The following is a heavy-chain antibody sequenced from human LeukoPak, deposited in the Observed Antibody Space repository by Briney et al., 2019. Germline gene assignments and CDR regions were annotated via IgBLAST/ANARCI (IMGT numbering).Heavy chain of an antibody. V-gene: IGHV1-2*06. D-gene: IGHD5-24*01. CDR1: GYTFNGYY. CDR3: ARGLEDYYYMDV. J-gene: IGHJ6*03. CDR2: INPKSGGT. Sequence: ASVKVSCKASGYTFNGYYMHWVRQAPGQGLEWMGRINPKSGGTNYAQKFQGRVTMTRNTSISTAYMGLSRLRSDDTAVYYCARGLEDYYYMDVWGEGTTVTVSS.